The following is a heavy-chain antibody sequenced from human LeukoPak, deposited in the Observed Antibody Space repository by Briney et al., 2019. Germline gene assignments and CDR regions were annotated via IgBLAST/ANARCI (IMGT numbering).Heavy chain of an antibody. CDR1: GSTFSSYA. CDR2: VSGSGAST. D-gene: IGHD6-13*01. Sequence: GGSLRLSCAASGSTFSSYAMSWVRQAPGKGLEWVSAVSGSGASTYYADSVKGRVTISRDNSKNTLYLQMNSLRAEDTAVYYCAKEGSSWLYYFDYWGQGTLVTVSS. J-gene: IGHJ4*02. CDR3: AKEGSSWLYYFDY. V-gene: IGHV3-23*01.